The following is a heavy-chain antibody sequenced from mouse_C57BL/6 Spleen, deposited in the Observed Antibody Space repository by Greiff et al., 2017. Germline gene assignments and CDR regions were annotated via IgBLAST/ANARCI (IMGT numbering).Heavy chain of an antibody. J-gene: IGHJ2*01. CDR2: IGANSGGT. Sequence: VQLQQPGAELVKPGASVKLSCKASGYTFTSYWMHWVKQRPGRGLEWIGRIGANSGGTKYNEKFKSKATLTVDKPSSTAYLQLSSLTSEDSAVYYCARSNVYYFDYWGQGTTLTVSS. D-gene: IGHD2-5*01. CDR3: ARSNVYYFDY. V-gene: IGHV1-72*01. CDR1: GYTFTSYW.